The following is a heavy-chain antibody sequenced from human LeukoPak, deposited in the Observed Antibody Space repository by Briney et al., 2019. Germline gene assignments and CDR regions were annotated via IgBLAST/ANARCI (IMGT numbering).Heavy chain of an antibody. D-gene: IGHD1-26*01. CDR3: ARDPANGRPDAYDI. CDR2: LHPVTGGT. V-gene: IGHV1-46*01. Sequence: GASVKVSCKASGYTFTTYLIHWVRQAPGQGLERMGELHPVTGGTNYAQKFQGRVTMTRDTSTSTVYLELSSLTSEDTAVYFCARDPANGRPDAYDIWGQGTRVTVSS. CDR1: GYTFTTYL. J-gene: IGHJ3*02.